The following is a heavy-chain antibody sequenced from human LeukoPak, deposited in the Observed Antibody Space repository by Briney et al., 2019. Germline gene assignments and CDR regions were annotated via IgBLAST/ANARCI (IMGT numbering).Heavy chain of an antibody. J-gene: IGHJ6*02. CDR2: IWYDGGNK. CDR1: GFTFNSYG. CDR3: ARVNTNYYVPVNYGMDV. Sequence: GGSLRLSCAASGFTFNSYGMHWVRQAPGKGLEWVALIWYDGGNKYYADSVKGRFTISRDNSQNTLYLQMNSLRAEDTAVYHCARVNTNYYVPVNYGMDVWGQGTTVTVSS. D-gene: IGHD3-16*01. V-gene: IGHV3-33*01.